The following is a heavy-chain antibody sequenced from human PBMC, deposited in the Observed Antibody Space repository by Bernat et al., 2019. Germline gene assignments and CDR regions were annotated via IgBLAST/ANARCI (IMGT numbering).Heavy chain of an antibody. V-gene: IGHV3-30*02. CDR2: IRYDGSNK. CDR3: AKDRGRGYTYGGGGDDY. CDR1: GFTFSNYG. J-gene: IGHJ4*02. D-gene: IGHD5-18*01. Sequence: QVQLVESGGGVVQPGGSLRLSCATSGFTFSNYGMHWVRQAPGKGLEWVAFIRYDGSNKNHADSVKSRFTISRDKSKNTLFLQMNSLRVEDTAVYFCAKDRGRGYTYGGGGDDYWGQGTLVTVSS.